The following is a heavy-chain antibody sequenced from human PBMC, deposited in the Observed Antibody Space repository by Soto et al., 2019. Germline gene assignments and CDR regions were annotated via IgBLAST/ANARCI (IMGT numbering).Heavy chain of an antibody. J-gene: IGHJ4*02. CDR2: IWYDGSQR. CDR1: GFTFNTHG. Sequence: VELVESGGGVVQPGGSLRLSCAASGFTFNTHGMHWVRQAPGKGLEWVAVIWYDGSQRYYADFVSGRFTISRDNSQNTLYLQMTSLRAEDTAVYYCARIDDYGDYVTDYWGQGALVTVSS. D-gene: IGHD4-17*01. V-gene: IGHV3-33*01. CDR3: ARIDDYGDYVTDY.